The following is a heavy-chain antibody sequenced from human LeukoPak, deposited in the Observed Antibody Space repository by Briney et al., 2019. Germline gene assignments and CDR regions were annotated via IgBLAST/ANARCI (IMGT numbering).Heavy chain of an antibody. V-gene: IGHV1-2*02. D-gene: IGHD3-3*01. CDR1: GYTFTGHY. CDR3: GRTLSDYYMDV. CDR2: VNPNSGGT. J-gene: IGHJ6*03. Sequence: ASVKVSCKGSGYTFTGHYIHWVRQAPGQGLEWMGWVNPNSGGTNSAQKFHGRVTMTRDTSISTAYMELSRLKSDDTAVYYCGRTLSDYYMDVWGRGTTVTVSS.